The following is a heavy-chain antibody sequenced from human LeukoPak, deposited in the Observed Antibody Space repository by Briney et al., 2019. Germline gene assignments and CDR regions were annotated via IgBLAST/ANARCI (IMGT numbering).Heavy chain of an antibody. J-gene: IGHJ5*02. V-gene: IGHV1-3*04. Sequence: ASVKVSCKASGYTFTTYAMHWVRQAPGQRLEWMGWINSDNGNTKYSQKFQGRVTITRDTSAYTAYVELRSLSSADTAVYFCARAPYDILTGYSLNWFDPWGQGTLVTVSS. CDR1: GYTFTTYA. CDR3: ARAPYDILTGYSLNWFDP. CDR2: INSDNGNT. D-gene: IGHD3-9*01.